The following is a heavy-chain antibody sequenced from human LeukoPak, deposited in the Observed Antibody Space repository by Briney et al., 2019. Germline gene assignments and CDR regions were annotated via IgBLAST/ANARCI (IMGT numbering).Heavy chain of an antibody. CDR2: IWYDGSNK. V-gene: IGHV3-33*06. D-gene: IGHD6-19*01. J-gene: IGHJ5*02. CDR3: AKGPYSSGWYNWFDP. CDR1: GFTFSSYG. Sequence: GGSLRLSCAASGFTFSSYGMHWVRQAPGKGLEGVAVIWYDGSNKYYADSVKGRFTISRHNSKNTLYLQMNSLRAEDTAVYYCAKGPYSSGWYNWFDPWGQGTLVTVSS.